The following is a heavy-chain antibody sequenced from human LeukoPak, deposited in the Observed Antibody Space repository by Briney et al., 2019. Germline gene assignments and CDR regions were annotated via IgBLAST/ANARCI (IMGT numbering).Heavy chain of an antibody. J-gene: IGHJ4*02. Sequence: ASVKVSCKASGYTFTSYFMHWVRQAPGQGLEWMGIINPSGGSTSYAQKFQGRVTMTRDTSTSTVYVELSSLRSEDTAVYYCARDGVAGTPDYWGQGTLVTVSS. D-gene: IGHD6-19*01. V-gene: IGHV1-46*01. CDR2: INPSGGST. CDR3: ARDGVAGTPDY. CDR1: GYTFTSYF.